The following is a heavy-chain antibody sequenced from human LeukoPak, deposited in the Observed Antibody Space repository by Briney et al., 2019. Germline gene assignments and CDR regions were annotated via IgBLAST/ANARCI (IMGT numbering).Heavy chain of an antibody. D-gene: IGHD6-13*01. CDR3: ARDLPGSSWYALDS. CDR2: ISGTGSV. J-gene: IGHJ5*01. CDR1: GFTFNNYW. Sequence: GGSLRLSCAASGFTFNNYWMHWVRQAPGKGLEWVSCISGTGSVYYAASVRGRFTISRDNAGNSLFLQLNSLRTEDTAVYFCARDLPGSSWYALDSWGQGTLVTVSS. V-gene: IGHV3-69-1*01.